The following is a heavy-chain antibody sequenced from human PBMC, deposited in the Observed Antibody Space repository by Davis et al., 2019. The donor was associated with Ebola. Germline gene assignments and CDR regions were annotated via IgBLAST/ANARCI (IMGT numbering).Heavy chain of an antibody. CDR2: IYPGDSDT. D-gene: IGHD6-13*01. CDR1: GYSFTSYW. CDR3: ARQAWYSSSWYKFYYFDY. V-gene: IGHV5-51*01. J-gene: IGHJ4*02. Sequence: GGSLRLSCKGSGYSFTSYWIGWVRQMPGKGLEWMGIIYPGDSDTRYSPSFQGQVTISADKSISTAYLQWSSLKASDTAMYYCARQAWYSSSWYKFYYFDYWGQGTLVTVSS.